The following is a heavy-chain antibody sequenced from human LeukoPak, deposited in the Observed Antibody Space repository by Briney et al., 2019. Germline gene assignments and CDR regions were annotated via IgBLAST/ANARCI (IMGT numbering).Heavy chain of an antibody. CDR3: ARVYCGGGTCYSRGLIDS. D-gene: IGHD2-15*01. Sequence: ASVKVSCKASGGTFSSYAISWVRQAPGQGLEWMGGIIPIFGTANYAQKFQGRVTITADESTSTAYMELSSLRSEDTAVYYCARVYCGGGTCYSRGLIDSWGQGTLVTVSS. V-gene: IGHV1-69*13. CDR1: GGTFSSYA. CDR2: IIPIFGTA. J-gene: IGHJ4*02.